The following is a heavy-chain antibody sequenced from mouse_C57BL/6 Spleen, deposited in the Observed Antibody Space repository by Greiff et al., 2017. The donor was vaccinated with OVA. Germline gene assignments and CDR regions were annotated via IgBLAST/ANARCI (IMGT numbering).Heavy chain of an antibody. CDR1: GYTFTSYW. V-gene: IGHV1-52*01. D-gene: IGHD1-1*01. CDR3: ARGGSQLDFDY. CDR2: IDPSDSET. Sequence: VQLQQPGAELVRPGSSVKLSCKASGYTFTSYWMHWVKQRPIQGLEWIGNIDPSDSETHYNQKFKDKATLTVDKSSSTAYMQLSSLTSEDSAVYYCARGGSQLDFDYWGQGTTLTVSS. J-gene: IGHJ2*01.